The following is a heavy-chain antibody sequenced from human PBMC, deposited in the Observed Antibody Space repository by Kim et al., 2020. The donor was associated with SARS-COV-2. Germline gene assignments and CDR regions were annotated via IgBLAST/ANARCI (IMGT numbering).Heavy chain of an antibody. V-gene: IGHV4-31*03. J-gene: IGHJ3*02. Sequence: SETLSLTCTVSGGSISSGGYYWSWIRQHPGKGLEWIGYIYYSGSTYYNPSLKSRVTISVDTSKNQFSLKLSSVTAADTAVYYCARVLLRAFDIWGQGTMVTVSS. CDR3: ARVLLRAFDI. D-gene: IGHD2-15*01. CDR1: GGSISSGGYY. CDR2: IYYSGST.